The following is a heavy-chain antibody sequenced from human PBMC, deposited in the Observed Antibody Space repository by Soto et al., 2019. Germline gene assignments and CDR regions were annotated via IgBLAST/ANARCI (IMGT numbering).Heavy chain of an antibody. J-gene: IGHJ4*02. Sequence: SETLSLTCTVSGDSISSYYWSWIRQPPGKGLEWIGYSYSSGTTNYNPSLRSRVTISVDTSKNQFSLKLGSVTAADTAVYYCARRTGDYWGQGTLVTVSS. CDR3: ARRTGDY. CDR2: SYSSGTT. D-gene: IGHD3-10*01. CDR1: GDSISSYY. V-gene: IGHV4-59*08.